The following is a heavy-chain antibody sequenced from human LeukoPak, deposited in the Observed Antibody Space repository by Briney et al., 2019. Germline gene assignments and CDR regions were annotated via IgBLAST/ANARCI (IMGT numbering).Heavy chain of an antibody. D-gene: IGHD6-19*01. V-gene: IGHV4-30-2*06. J-gene: IGHJ4*02. CDR1: GGSISSGGYS. CDR3: ARDDSSGWYGIDY. CDR2: IYHSGST. Sequence: SETLSLTCAVSGGSISSGGYSWSWIRQSPGKGLEWIGYIYHSGSTYYNPSLKSRVTISVDRSKNQFSLKLSSVTAADTAVYYCARDDSSGWYGIDYWGQGTLVTVSS.